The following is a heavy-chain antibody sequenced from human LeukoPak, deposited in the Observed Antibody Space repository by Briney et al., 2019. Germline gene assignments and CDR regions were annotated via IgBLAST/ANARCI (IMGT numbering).Heavy chain of an antibody. D-gene: IGHD6-13*01. CDR1: GGSISNSGYY. CDR2: IHCSDSA. V-gene: IGHV4-39*01. Sequence: KTSETLSLTCAVSGGSISNSGYYWAWIRQPPGKGLEYIGNIHCSDSALYNPSLQSRATILVDTSKNQFSLKLSSVTAADTAVYYCARRRAAAGPFDYWGQGTLVTVSS. J-gene: IGHJ4*02. CDR3: ARRRAAAGPFDY.